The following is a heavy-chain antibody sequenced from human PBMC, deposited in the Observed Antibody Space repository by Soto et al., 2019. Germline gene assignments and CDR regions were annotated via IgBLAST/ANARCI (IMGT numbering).Heavy chain of an antibody. CDR3: ARHRTAAAGSDYRFDP. CDR1: GYTFTSYG. Sequence: SVKVSCKASGYTFTSYGISWVRQAPGQGLEWMGWISAYNGNTNYAQKLQGRVTMTTDTSTSTAYMELRSLRSDDTAVFYCARHRTAAAGSDYRFDPWGQGTLVTVSS. CDR2: ISAYNGNT. V-gene: IGHV1-18*04. D-gene: IGHD6-13*01. J-gene: IGHJ5*02.